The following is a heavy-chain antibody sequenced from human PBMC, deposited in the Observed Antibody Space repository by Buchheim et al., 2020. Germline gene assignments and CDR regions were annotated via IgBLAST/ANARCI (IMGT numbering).Heavy chain of an antibody. D-gene: IGHD2-21*01. CDR1: GYTFTGYA. CDR2: INPGNDNT. V-gene: IGHV1-3*01. J-gene: IGHJ5*02. Sequence: QVQLVQSGAEVKKPGASVKVSCKASGYTFTGYAIHWVRQAPGQRLEWMGWINPGNDNTKYSQKFQGRITITKDTSASTAYMELSGLRSEDTAVYYCARSDWLDPWGQGTL. CDR3: ARSDWLDP.